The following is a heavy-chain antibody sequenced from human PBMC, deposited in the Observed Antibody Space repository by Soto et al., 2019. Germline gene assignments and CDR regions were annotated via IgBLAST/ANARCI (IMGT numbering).Heavy chain of an antibody. CDR3: AREPDPGRNWFDR. D-gene: IGHD2-2*01. CDR2: IKSDGSVT. J-gene: IGHJ5*02. V-gene: IGHV3-74*01. CDR1: VFTISSYW. Sequence: GGSLRLSCAASVFTISSYWMHWVRQAPGKGLVWVSRIKSDGSVTNYADSVKGRFTISRDNAKNTVYLQMNNLRAEDTAMYYCAREPDPGRNWFDRWGQGNMVSVSS.